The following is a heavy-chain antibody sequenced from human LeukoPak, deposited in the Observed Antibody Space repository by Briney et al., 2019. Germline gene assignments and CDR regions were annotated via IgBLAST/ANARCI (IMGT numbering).Heavy chain of an antibody. CDR2: IYNSGST. CDR1: GGSISSYY. CDR3: SRDFKNHESSGYYAFDK. J-gene: IGHJ3*02. D-gene: IGHD3-22*01. Sequence: PSETLSLTCTVSGGSISSYYWSWIRQPPGKGLEWIGYIYNSGSTNYNPSLKSRVTISVDASKNQFSLKLSSVTAADTAVYYCSRDFKNHESSGYYAFDKWGQGTMVTVSS. V-gene: IGHV4-59*01.